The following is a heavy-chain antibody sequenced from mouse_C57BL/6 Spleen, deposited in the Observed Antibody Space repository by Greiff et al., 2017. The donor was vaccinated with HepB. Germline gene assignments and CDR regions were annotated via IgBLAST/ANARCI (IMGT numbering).Heavy chain of an antibody. V-gene: IGHV5-9*01. D-gene: IGHD3-1*01. CDR3: ARQRAHYHAMDY. Sequence: EVQLVESGGGLVKPGGSLKLSCAASGFTFSSYTMSWVRQTPEKRLEWVATISGGGGNTYYPDSVKGRFTISRDNAKNTLYLQMSSLRSEDTALYYCARQRAHYHAMDYWGQGTSVTVSS. J-gene: IGHJ4*01. CDR2: ISGGGGNT. CDR1: GFTFSSYT.